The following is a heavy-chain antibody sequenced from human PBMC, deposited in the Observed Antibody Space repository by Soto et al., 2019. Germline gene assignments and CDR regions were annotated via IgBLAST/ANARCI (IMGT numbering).Heavy chain of an antibody. V-gene: IGHV3-74*01. D-gene: IGHD7-27*01. CDR1: GFTFSSYW. Sequence: GSLRLSCAASGFTFSSYWMQWVRQAPGKGLVWVSRISSEGTTTFYADSVKGRFTISRDNAKNTPYLQMNSLRAEDTAVYYCARAPGGTGIVDYWGQGNLVTVSS. J-gene: IGHJ4*02. CDR2: ISSEGTTT. CDR3: ARAPGGTGIVDY.